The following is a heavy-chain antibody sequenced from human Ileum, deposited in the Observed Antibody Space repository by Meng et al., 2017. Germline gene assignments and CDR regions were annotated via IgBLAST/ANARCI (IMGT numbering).Heavy chain of an antibody. CDR3: ASSTSGPELNY. V-gene: IGHV4-34*01. CDR2: INHSGST. D-gene: IGHD2/OR15-2a*01. J-gene: IGHJ4*02. CDR1: GGSFSGYY. Sequence: QVQLQQWCAGLLKPSETLSLTCAVYGGSFSGYYWSWIRQPPGKGLEWIGEINHSGSTNYNPSLKSRVTISVDTSKNQFSLKLTSVTAADTAVYYCASSTSGPELNYWGQGTLVTVSS.